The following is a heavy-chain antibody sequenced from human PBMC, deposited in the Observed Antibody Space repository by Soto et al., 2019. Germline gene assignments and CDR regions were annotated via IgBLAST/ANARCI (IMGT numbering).Heavy chain of an antibody. CDR3: ARGGYTYGYGLDY. CDR1: GYTFTAYY. Sequence: QVQLVQSGAEVKKLGASVKVSCKASGYTFTAYYIHWVRQAPGQGLECVGWINPNSGDTNYAQRFQGWVTMTGDTSVSTAYMDLTRLRSDDTAVYYCARGGYTYGYGLDYWGQGTLVTVSS. J-gene: IGHJ4*02. V-gene: IGHV1-2*04. D-gene: IGHD5-18*01. CDR2: INPNSGDT.